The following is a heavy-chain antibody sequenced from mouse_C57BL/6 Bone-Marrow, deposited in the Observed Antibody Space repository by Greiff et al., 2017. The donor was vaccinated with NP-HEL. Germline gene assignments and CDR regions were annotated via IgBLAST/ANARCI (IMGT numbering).Heavy chain of an antibody. J-gene: IGHJ2*01. CDR1: GYTFTSYW. D-gene: IGHD1-1*01. V-gene: IGHV1-7*01. CDR2: INPSSGYT. CDR3: ARHYYGSRRFDY. Sequence: QVQLQQSGAELAKPGASVKLSCKASGYTFTSYWMHWVNQRPGQGLDWIGYINPSSGYTKYNQKFKDKATLTADKSSSTAYMQLSSLTYEDSAVYYCARHYYGSRRFDYWGQGTTLTVSS.